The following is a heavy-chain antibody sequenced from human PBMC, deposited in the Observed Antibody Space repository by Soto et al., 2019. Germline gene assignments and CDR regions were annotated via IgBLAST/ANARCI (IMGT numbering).Heavy chain of an antibody. J-gene: IGHJ6*02. CDR3: ARDRCSGGSCYFSFYWGEHHYCMDV. Sequence: GGSLRLSCAASGFTFSSYSMNWVRQAPGKGLEWVSYISSSSTIYYADSVKGRFTISRDNAKNSLYLQMNSLRDEDTAVYYCARDRCSGGSCYFSFYWGEHHYCMDVWGQGTTVTVSS. D-gene: IGHD2-15*01. V-gene: IGHV3-48*02. CDR2: ISSSSTI. CDR1: GFTFSSYS.